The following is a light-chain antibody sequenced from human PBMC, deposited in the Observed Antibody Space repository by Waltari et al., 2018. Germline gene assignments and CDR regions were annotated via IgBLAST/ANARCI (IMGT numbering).Light chain of an antibody. V-gene: IGKV1-33*01. CDR3: QQYDNSPYS. J-gene: IGKJ2*03. Sequence: DIQMTQSPSSLSASVGDRVTITCRASQGINNYLSWYQQKPGKAPKRLIYYASTLETGVPSRFSGSGSGTDYTLTISSLQPEDIATYYCQQYDNSPYSFGQGTKVEIK. CDR1: QGINNY. CDR2: YAS.